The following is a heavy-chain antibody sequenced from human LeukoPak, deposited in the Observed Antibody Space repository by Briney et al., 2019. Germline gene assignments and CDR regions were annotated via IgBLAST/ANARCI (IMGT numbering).Heavy chain of an antibody. V-gene: IGHV3-30*04. Sequence: GGSLRLSCAASGFTFGSYAMHWVRQAPGKGLEWVAVISYDGSNKYYADSVKGRFTISRDNSKNTLYLQMNSLRAEDTAVYYCARDGCSSTSCYESLGAFDIWGQGTMVTVSS. CDR3: ARDGCSSTSCYESLGAFDI. CDR2: ISYDGSNK. D-gene: IGHD2-2*01. J-gene: IGHJ3*02. CDR1: GFTFGSYA.